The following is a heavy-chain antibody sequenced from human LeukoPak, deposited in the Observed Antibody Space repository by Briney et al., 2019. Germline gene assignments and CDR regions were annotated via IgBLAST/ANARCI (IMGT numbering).Heavy chain of an antibody. D-gene: IGHD3-22*01. CDR3: AKESAGDYYDSSAPFGMDV. J-gene: IGHJ6*02. CDR2: ISGSGSNT. V-gene: IGHV3-23*01. CDR1: GFTFSSYA. Sequence: GGSLRLSCAASGFTFSSYAMSWVRQAPGKGLEWVSAISGSGSNTYYADSVKGRFTISRDNSKNTLSLQMNSLRAEDTAVYYCAKESAGDYYDSSAPFGMDVWGQGTTVTVSS.